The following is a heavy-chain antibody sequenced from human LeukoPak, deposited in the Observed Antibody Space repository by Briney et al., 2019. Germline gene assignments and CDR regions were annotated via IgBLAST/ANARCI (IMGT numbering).Heavy chain of an antibody. CDR1: GGSISRHY. J-gene: IGHJ6*03. CDR2: IYYSGST. Sequence: PSETLSLTCTVSGGSISRHYWNWIRQAPGKGLEWIGYIYYSGSTNYNPSLKSRVTMSLDTSKNQFSLKLSSVTAADTAVYYCARHFKQYYYGSGRGGYMDVWGKGTTVTISS. CDR3: ARHFKQYYYGSGRGGYMDV. D-gene: IGHD3-10*01. V-gene: IGHV4-59*08.